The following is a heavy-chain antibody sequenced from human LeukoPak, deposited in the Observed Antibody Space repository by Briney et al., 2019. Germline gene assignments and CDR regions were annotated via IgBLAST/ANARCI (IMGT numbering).Heavy chain of an antibody. Sequence: GGSLRSSSAASGFTFRNVWMNWVRQAPGKGLEWVGRIKSKVDGGTRDYAAAVKGRFTISRNDSESIMSLQMNSLKTEDTALYYCSTGTSLVYWGQGTVLPVSS. V-gene: IGHV3-15*01. CDR1: GFTFRNVW. J-gene: IGHJ4*02. CDR2: IKSKVDGGTR. CDR3: STGTSLVY.